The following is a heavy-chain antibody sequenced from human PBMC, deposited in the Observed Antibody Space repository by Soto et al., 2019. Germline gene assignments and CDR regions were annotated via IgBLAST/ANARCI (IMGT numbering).Heavy chain of an antibody. CDR3: PRHSPLYWVDP. J-gene: IGHJ5*02. V-gene: IGHV4-39*01. Sequence: WIRQPPGKGLEWIGSIYYSGSTYYNPSLKSRVTRSVDTSKNQFSLKLSSVTAADTAGFFSPRHSPLYWVDPRRHGTLIPV. CDR2: IYYSGST.